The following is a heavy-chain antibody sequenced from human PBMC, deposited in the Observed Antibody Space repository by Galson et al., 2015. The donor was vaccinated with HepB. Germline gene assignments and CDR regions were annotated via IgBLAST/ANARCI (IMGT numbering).Heavy chain of an antibody. V-gene: IGHV3-30*04. CDR2: ISYDGSNK. J-gene: IGHJ4*02. CDR1: GFTFSSYA. Sequence: SLRLSCAASGFTFSSYAMHWVRQAPGKGLEWVAVISYDGSNKYYADSVKGRFTISRDNSKNTLYLQMNSLRAEDTAVYYCARGGVYYYDSSGYWVFDYWGQGTLVTVSS. D-gene: IGHD3-22*01. CDR3: ARGGVYYYDSSGYWVFDY.